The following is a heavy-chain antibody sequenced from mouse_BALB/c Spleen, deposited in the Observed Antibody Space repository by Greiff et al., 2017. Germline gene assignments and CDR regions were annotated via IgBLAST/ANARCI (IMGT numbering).Heavy chain of an antibody. Sequence: VQLQQSGPGLVQPSQSLSITCTVSGFSLTSYGVHWVRQSPGKGLEWLGVIWSGGSTDYNAAFISRLSISKDNSKSQVFFKMNSLQANDTAIYYCARTGGNYDFLYAMDDWGQGTSVTVSS. V-gene: IGHV2-2*02. J-gene: IGHJ4*01. D-gene: IGHD2-1*01. CDR3: ARTGGNYDFLYAMDD. CDR1: GFSLTSYG. CDR2: IWSGGST.